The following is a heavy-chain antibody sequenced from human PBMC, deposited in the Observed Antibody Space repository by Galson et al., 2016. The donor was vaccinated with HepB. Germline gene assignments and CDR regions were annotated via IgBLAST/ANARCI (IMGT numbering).Heavy chain of an antibody. V-gene: IGHV3-23*01. CDR1: GFTFSSYA. D-gene: IGHD1-14*01. Sequence: SLRLSCAASGFTFSSYAMSWVRQAPGKGLEWVSAICGSGDSAFYPDSVKGRFTIPRDNSENTLYLQMNSLIAGDTALYYCARGVNQQHPYYFDSWGQGILVTVSS. J-gene: IGHJ4*02. CDR3: ARGVNQQHPYYFDS. CDR2: ICGSGDSA.